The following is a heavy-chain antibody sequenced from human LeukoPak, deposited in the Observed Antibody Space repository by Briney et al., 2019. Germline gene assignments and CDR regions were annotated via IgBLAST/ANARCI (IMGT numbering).Heavy chain of an antibody. V-gene: IGHV3-53*01. J-gene: IGHJ4*02. CDR1: GFTVSSNY. CDR2: IFGGGSI. CDR3: ARGRSPYYFDY. Sequence: GGSLRLSCAASGFTVSSNYMSWVRQAPGKGLEWVSVIFGGGSIYYADSVEGRFTISRDNSKNTLYLQMNSLRAEDTAVYYCARGRSPYYFDYWGQGTLVTVSS.